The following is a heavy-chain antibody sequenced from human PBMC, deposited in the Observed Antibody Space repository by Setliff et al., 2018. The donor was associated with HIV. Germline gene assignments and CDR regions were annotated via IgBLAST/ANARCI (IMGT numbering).Heavy chain of an antibody. CDR2: VYHSGTT. J-gene: IGHJ4*02. V-gene: IGHV4-38-2*01. CDR3: MRGMSITSFGVAYFDF. Sequence: SETLSLTCAVSGYSISTAYYWGWIRQPPGKGLEWIGSVYHSGTTYYNPSLKSRVTISVDMSNNQFSLKVTSVTAADTAVYYCMRGMSITSFGVAYFDFWGQGTQVTVSS. CDR1: GYSISTAYY. D-gene: IGHD3-3*01.